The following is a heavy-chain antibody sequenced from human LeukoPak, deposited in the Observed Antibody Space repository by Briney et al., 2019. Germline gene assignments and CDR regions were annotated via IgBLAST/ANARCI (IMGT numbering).Heavy chain of an antibody. V-gene: IGHV3-30*18. Sequence: GRSLRLSCAASGFTFSSYGMHWVRQAPGKGLEWVAVISYDGSNKYYADSVKGRFTISRDNSKSTLHLQMNSLRAEDTAVYYCAKDVAQLWFRGVNYFDYWGQGTLVTVSS. CDR1: GFTFSSYG. D-gene: IGHD5-18*01. J-gene: IGHJ4*02. CDR2: ISYDGSNK. CDR3: AKDVAQLWFRGVNYFDY.